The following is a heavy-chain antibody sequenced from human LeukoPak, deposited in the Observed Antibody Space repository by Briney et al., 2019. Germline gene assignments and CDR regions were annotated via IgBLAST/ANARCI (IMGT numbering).Heavy chain of an antibody. V-gene: IGHV4-39*01. D-gene: IGHD3-10*01. J-gene: IGHJ4*02. CDR2: IYYSGST. CDR3: ARFGYGSGSQMS. Sequence: SETLSLTCTVSGGSISSSSYYWGWIRQPPGKGLEWIGSIYYSGSTYYNPSLKSRVTISVDTSKNQFSLKLSSVTAADTAVYYCARFGYGSGSQMSWGQGTLVTVSS. CDR1: GGSISSSSYY.